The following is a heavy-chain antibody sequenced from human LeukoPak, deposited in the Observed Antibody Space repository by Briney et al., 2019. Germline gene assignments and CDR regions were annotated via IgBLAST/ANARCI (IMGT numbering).Heavy chain of an antibody. CDR3: AIPVGAFPGGWFDP. CDR1: GFIVSSNY. Sequence: GGSLRLSCAVSGFIVSSNYMSWVRQAPGKGLEWVSVLYNGGNTYYADSVKGRFTISRDNAKNSLYLQMNSLRADDTAVYYCAIPVGAFPGGWFDPWGQGTLVTVSS. D-gene: IGHD1-26*01. CDR2: LYNGGNT. J-gene: IGHJ5*02. V-gene: IGHV3-53*01.